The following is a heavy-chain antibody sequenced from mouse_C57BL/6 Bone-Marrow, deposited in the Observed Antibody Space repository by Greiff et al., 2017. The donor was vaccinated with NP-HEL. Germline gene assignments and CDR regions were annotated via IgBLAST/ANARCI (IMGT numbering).Heavy chain of an antibody. Sequence: QVQLQQSGAELVRPGTSVTLSCKASGYTFTSYWLHWVKQRPGQGLEWIGYINPSSGYTKYNQKFKDKATLTADKSSSTAYMQLSSLTYEDSAVYYCARGEGLRRDYAMDYWGQGTSVTVSS. CDR2: INPSSGYT. CDR3: ARGEGLRRDYAMDY. V-gene: IGHV1-7*01. CDR1: GYTFTSYW. J-gene: IGHJ4*01. D-gene: IGHD2-4*01.